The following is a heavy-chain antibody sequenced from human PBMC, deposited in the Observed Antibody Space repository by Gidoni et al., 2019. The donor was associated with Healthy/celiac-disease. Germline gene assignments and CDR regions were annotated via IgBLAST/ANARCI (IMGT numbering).Heavy chain of an antibody. Sequence: EVQLVESGGGLVQPGRSLRLSCAASGFTFDDYAMHWVRQAPGKGLEWVSGISWNSGSIGYADSVKGRFTISRDNAKNSLSLQMNSLRAEDTALYYCAKGGSSYYYDSSGNFDYWGQGTLVTVSS. CDR3: AKGGSSYYYDSSGNFDY. CDR1: GFTFDDYA. CDR2: ISWNSGSI. J-gene: IGHJ4*02. V-gene: IGHV3-9*01. D-gene: IGHD3-22*01.